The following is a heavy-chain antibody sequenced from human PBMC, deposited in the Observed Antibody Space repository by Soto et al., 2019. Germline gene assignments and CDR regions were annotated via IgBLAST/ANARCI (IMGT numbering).Heavy chain of an antibody. CDR2: IRSKDNSYAA. CDR1: GFTFSGSS. CDR3: TRRPVWGDWDDWDFDL. D-gene: IGHD1-1*01. V-gene: IGHV3-73*01. J-gene: IGHJ2*01. Sequence: GGSLRLSCAASGFTFSGSSMHWVRQASGKGLEWVGRIRSKDNSYAAAYAASVKGRFTISRDDSQNTAYLQVNSLETEDSAVDSFTRRPVWGDWDDWDFDLWGRGTLVTVSS.